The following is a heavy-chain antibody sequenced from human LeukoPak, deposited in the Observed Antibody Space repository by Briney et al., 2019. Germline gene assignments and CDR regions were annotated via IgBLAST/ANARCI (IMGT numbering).Heavy chain of an antibody. Sequence: PSETLSLTCAVYGGSFSGFYWSWVRQPPGKGPEWIGEIDQSGGTNYNPSLKSRVTISIDTSKNQFSLKMTSVTAADTAVYHCAINDGSGSYYKSDFWGQGTLVTVSS. J-gene: IGHJ4*02. CDR2: IDQSGGT. D-gene: IGHD3-10*01. CDR1: GGSFSGFY. V-gene: IGHV4-34*01. CDR3: AINDGSGSYYKSDF.